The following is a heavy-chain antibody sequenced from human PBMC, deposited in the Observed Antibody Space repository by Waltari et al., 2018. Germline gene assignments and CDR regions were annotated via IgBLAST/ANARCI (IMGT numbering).Heavy chain of an antibody. V-gene: IGHV4-59*01. Sequence: QVQLQESGPGLVKPSETLSLTCTVSGGSISSYYWSWIRQPPGKGLGLIGYIYYSGSTNYNPSLKSRVTISVDTSKNQFSLKLSSVTAADTAVYYCARSNNWYAFDIWGQGTMVTVSS. CDR1: GGSISSYY. CDR2: IYYSGST. CDR3: ARSNNWYAFDI. D-gene: IGHD1-20*01. J-gene: IGHJ3*02.